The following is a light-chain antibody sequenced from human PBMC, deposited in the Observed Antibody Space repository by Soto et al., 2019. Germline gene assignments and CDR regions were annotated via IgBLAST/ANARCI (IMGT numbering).Light chain of an antibody. V-gene: IGKV3-20*01. CDR1: QSVSCSY. J-gene: IGKJ1*01. Sequence: EIGLTQSPCTLSLSTGERATLSCRASQSVSCSYLAWYQQKPGQAPRLLIYGASSRATGIPDRFSGSGSGTDFTLTISRLEPEDFAVYYCQQYGSSPWTFGQGTKVEIK. CDR3: QQYGSSPWT. CDR2: GAS.